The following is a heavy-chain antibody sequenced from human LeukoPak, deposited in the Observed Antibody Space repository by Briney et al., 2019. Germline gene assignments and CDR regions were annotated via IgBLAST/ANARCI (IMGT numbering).Heavy chain of an antibody. J-gene: IGHJ3*02. CDR1: GFAFSTYY. V-gene: IGHV3-7*01. Sequence: GGSLRLSCAASGFAFSTYYMSWVRQAPGKGLEWVATIKEDGSEKYYVDSVKGRFTISRDNTKNSLYLQMNSLRAEDTAVYYCARDPLRALDAFDIWGQGTMVTVSS. CDR2: IKEDGSEK. CDR3: ARDPLRALDAFDI.